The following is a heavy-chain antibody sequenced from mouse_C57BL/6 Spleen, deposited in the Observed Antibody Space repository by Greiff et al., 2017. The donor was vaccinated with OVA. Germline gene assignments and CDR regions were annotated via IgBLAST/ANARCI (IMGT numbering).Heavy chain of an antibody. CDR3: ASVVATEAMDY. D-gene: IGHD1-1*01. CDR1: GYTFTDYY. CDR2: INPNNGGT. V-gene: IGHV1-26*01. Sequence: EVQLQQSGPELVKPGASVKISCKASGYTFTDYYMHWVKQSHGKSLEWIGDINPNNGGTSYNQKFKGKATLTVDKSSSTAYMELRSLTSEDSAVYYCASVVATEAMDYWGQGTSVTVSS. J-gene: IGHJ4*01.